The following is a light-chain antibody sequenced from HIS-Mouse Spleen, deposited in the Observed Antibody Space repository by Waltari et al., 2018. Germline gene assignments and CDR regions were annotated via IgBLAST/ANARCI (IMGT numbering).Light chain of an antibody. V-gene: IGLV2-23*01. Sequence: LTQPASVSGSPGQSITISCTGTSSDVGSYNLVSWYQQHPGKAPKLMIYEGSKRPSGVSNRFSGSKSGNTASLTVSPDYYCCSYAGSSTWVFGGGTKLTVL. CDR3: CSYAGSSTWV. J-gene: IGLJ3*02. CDR1: SSDVGSYNL. CDR2: EGS.